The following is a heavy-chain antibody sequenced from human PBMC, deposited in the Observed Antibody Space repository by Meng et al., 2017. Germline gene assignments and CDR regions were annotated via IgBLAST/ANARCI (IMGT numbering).Heavy chain of an antibody. Sequence: SCKASGYTFTSYDINWVRQAPGKGLEWVSSISSSSSYIYYADSVKGRFTISRDNAKNSLYLQMNSLRAEDTAVYYCARAPKGRTYYYDSSGYYASSFDYWGQGTLVTVSS. CDR1: GYTFTSYD. D-gene: IGHD3-22*01. J-gene: IGHJ4*02. CDR2: ISSSSSYI. V-gene: IGHV3-21*01. CDR3: ARAPKGRTYYYDSSGYYASSFDY.